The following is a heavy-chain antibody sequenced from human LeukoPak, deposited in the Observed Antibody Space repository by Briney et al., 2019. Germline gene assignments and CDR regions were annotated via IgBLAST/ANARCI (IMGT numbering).Heavy chain of an antibody. CDR1: GGSISSSSYY. V-gene: IGHV4-39*01. CDR3: ATGDYCDSSGFQ. Sequence: SETLSLTCTVSGGSISSSSYYWGWIRQPPGKGLEWIGSIYYSGSTYYNPSLKSRVTISVDTSENQFSLKLSSVTAADTAVYYCATGDYCDSSGFQWGQGTLVTVSS. D-gene: IGHD3-22*01. CDR2: IYYSGST. J-gene: IGHJ4*02.